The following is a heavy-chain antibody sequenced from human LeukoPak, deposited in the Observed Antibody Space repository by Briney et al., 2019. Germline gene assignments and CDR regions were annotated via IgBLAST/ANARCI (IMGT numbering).Heavy chain of an antibody. CDR3: ARDPYYYDFDAFDI. D-gene: IGHD3-22*01. Sequence: SVKVSCKASGGTFSSYAISWVRQAPGQGLEWMGRIIPILGIANYAQKFQGRVTITADKSTSTAYMELSSLRSEDTAVYYCARDPYYYDFDAFDIWGQGTMVTVSS. CDR2: IIPILGIA. J-gene: IGHJ3*02. V-gene: IGHV1-69*04. CDR1: GGTFSSYA.